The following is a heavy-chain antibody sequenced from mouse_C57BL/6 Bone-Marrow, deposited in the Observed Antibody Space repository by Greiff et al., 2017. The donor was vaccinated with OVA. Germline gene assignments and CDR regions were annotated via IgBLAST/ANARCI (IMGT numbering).Heavy chain of an antibody. CDR1: GYTFTDYE. V-gene: IGHV1-15*01. D-gene: IGHD1-1*01. CDR2: IDPATGGT. Sequence: VQLQQSGAELVRPGASVTLSCKASGYTFTDYEMHWVKQTPVHGLEWIGAIDPATGGTAYNQKFKGKAILTADKSSSTAYMELRSLTSEDSAVYYCTRSTYYYGSSVDYWGQGTTLTVSS. J-gene: IGHJ2*01. CDR3: TRSTYYYGSSVDY.